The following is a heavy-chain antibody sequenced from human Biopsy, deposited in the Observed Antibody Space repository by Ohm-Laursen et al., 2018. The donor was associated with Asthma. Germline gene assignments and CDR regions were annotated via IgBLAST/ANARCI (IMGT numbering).Heavy chain of an antibody. J-gene: IGHJ6*02. Sequence: SLRLSCAASGFTFSSYGMHWVRQAPGKGLEWVAVISYDGSNKYYADSVKGRFTISRDNSKNALYLQMNSLRAEDTAVYYCAKWDTYYDFWSGYYTRYNYYYYGMDVWGQGTTVTVSS. CDR2: ISYDGSNK. D-gene: IGHD3-3*01. V-gene: IGHV3-30*18. CDR3: AKWDTYYDFWSGYYTRYNYYYYGMDV. CDR1: GFTFSSYG.